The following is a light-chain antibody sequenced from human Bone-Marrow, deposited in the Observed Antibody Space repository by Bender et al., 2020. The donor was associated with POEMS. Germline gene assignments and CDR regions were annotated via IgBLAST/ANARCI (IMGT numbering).Light chain of an antibody. Sequence: QSALTQPASVSGSPGQSITISCTGTNSDVGSYNLVSWYQLHPDKAPKLIIFEVTRRPSGVSNRFSGSKSGNTASLSISGLQAEDEADYYCSSFTGSSTSFYVLGTGTKVTVL. V-gene: IGLV2-23*02. CDR3: SSFTGSSTSFYV. J-gene: IGLJ1*01. CDR1: NSDVGSYNL. CDR2: EVT.